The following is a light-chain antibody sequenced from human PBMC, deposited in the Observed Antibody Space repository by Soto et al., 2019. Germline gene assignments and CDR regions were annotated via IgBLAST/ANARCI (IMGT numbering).Light chain of an antibody. CDR3: AAWDASLRGPV. J-gene: IGLJ2*01. V-gene: IGLV1-47*01. Sequence: QSVLTQPPSASGTPGQRVTISCSGSSSNIGSNYVYCYQQLTGTTPKLLIYRNNQRPSGVPDRVSGSKSGTSAALAISGLRSEDEADYYCAAWDASLRGPVFGGGTKLTVL. CDR2: RNN. CDR1: SSNIGSNY.